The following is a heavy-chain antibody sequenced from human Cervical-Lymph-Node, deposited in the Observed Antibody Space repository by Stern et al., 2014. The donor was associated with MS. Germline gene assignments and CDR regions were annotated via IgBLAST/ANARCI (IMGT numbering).Heavy chain of an antibody. CDR1: GFTFSRHW. Sequence: EMQLVESGGGLVQPGGSLRLSCAASGFTFSRHWMHWVRQAPGKGLVWVSRIKSDGSSTNYADSVKGRFTISRDNAKNTLYLQMNSLRAEDTAVYYCARENWYLDLWGRGTQVTVSS. CDR2: IKSDGSST. J-gene: IGHJ2*01. V-gene: IGHV3-74*01. CDR3: ARENWYLDL.